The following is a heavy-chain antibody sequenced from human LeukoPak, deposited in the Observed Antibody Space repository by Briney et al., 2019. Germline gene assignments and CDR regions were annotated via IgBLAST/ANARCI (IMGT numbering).Heavy chain of an antibody. CDR3: ARAATTVPNLLDH. CDR2: IWYDGSNK. D-gene: IGHD4-17*01. Sequence: GGSLRLSCAASGFTFSSYGMHWVRQAPGKGLEWVAVIWYDGSNKYYADSVKGRFTISRDNSKNTLYLQTSSLRVEDTAVYYCARAATTVPNLLDHWGRGTLVTVSS. V-gene: IGHV3-33*01. J-gene: IGHJ4*02. CDR1: GFTFSSYG.